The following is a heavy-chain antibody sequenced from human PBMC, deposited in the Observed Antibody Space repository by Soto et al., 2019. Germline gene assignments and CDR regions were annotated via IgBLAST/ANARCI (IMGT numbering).Heavy chain of an antibody. J-gene: IGHJ4*02. V-gene: IGHV3-33*01. CDR1: GFTFSSYG. CDR3: ARDYYDYVWGSYRYLAY. Sequence: GGSLRLSCAASGFTFSSYGMHWVRQAPGKGLEWVAVIWYDGSNKYYADSVKGRFTISRDNSKNTLYLQMNSLRAEDTAVYYCARDYYDYVWGSYRYLAYWGQGTLVTVSS. CDR2: IWYDGSNK. D-gene: IGHD3-16*02.